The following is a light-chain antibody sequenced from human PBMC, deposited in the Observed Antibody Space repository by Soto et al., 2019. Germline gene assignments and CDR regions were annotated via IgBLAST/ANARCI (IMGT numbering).Light chain of an antibody. CDR1: SSDVGGYNY. J-gene: IGLJ2*01. Sequence: QSALTQPASVSGSPGQSITISCTGTSSDVGGYNYVSWYQQHPGKAPKLMIYEVSNRPAGVFNRFSGSKSGNTASLTISGLQADDEADYYCSSYTNSSTFLLFGGGTKLTVL. CDR2: EVS. CDR3: SSYTNSSTFLL. V-gene: IGLV2-14*01.